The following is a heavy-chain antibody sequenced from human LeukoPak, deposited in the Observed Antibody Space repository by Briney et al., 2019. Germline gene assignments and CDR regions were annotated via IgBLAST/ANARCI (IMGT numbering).Heavy chain of an antibody. Sequence: GGSLRLSWAASGFTFSSYAMSWVRQAPGKGLEWVSGISGSGSSTYYADSVKGRFNISRDNSKNVVYLQMNRLRADDTAVYHCAKEGYASSWYRFDYWGQGTLVTVSS. D-gene: IGHD6-13*01. V-gene: IGHV3-23*01. CDR1: GFTFSSYA. CDR3: AKEGYASSWYRFDY. J-gene: IGHJ4*02. CDR2: ISGSGSST.